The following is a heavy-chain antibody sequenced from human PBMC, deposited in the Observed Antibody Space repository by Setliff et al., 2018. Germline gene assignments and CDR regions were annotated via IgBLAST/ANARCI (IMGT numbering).Heavy chain of an antibody. D-gene: IGHD5-12*01. CDR1: GDSLSSGPYY. CDR3: ARGGTFRYLDF. V-gene: IGHV4-61*09. J-gene: IGHJ4*02. Sequence: SETLSLTCTVSGDSLSSGPYYWTWVRQPAGKGLEWIGHIYTSGTTNYSPSLKTRVTISTDTSKNQFSLQLTSVTATDTAVYYCARGGTFRYLDFWGQGAPVTVSS. CDR2: IYTSGTT.